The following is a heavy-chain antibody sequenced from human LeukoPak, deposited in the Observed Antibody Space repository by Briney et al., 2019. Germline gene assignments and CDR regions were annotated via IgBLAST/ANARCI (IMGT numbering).Heavy chain of an antibody. Sequence: KTSETLSLTCTVSGGSISSSSFYWGWIRQPPGKGLEWIGSINYSGNTYYNPSLKSRVTISVDTSKNQFSLKLNSVTAADTAVYYCARARGEVAIDYWGQGTLVTVSS. V-gene: IGHV4-39*07. D-gene: IGHD5-12*01. CDR3: ARARGEVAIDY. J-gene: IGHJ4*02. CDR2: INYSGNT. CDR1: GGSISSSSFY.